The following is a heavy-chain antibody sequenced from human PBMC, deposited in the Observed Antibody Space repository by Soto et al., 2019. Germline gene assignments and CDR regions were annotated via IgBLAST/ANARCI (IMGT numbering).Heavy chain of an antibody. CDR1: GFTFSNAW. CDR2: ISSSASQI. CDR3: ARVYTGYCSGGTCYWFDP. J-gene: IGHJ5*02. V-gene: IGHV3-21*06. D-gene: IGHD2-15*01. Sequence: PGGSLRLSCAASGFTFSNAWINWVRQAPGKGLEWISSISSSASQIKYAESVKNRFTISRDNVKNSLYLQMNSLRAEDTAVYYCARVYTGYCSGGTCYWFDPWGQGTLVTVSS.